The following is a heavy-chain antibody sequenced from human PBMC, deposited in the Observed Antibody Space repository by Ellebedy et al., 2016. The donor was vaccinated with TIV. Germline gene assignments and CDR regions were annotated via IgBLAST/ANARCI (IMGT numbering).Heavy chain of an antibody. J-gene: IGHJ4*02. CDR1: GFTFSSYG. V-gene: IGHV3-30*18. CDR2: ISYDGSNK. D-gene: IGHD6-13*01. CDR3: AKDLSYSTDYPAY. Sequence: GGSLRLXCAASGFTFSSYGMHWVRQAPGKGLEWVAVISYDGSNKYYADSVKGRFTVSRDNSKNTLFLQMNSLRAEDTAIFYCAKDLSYSTDYPAYWGQGTLVTVS.